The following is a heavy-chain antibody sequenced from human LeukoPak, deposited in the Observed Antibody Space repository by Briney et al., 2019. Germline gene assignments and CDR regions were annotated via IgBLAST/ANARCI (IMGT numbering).Heavy chain of an antibody. V-gene: IGHV4-59*08. CDR1: GGSISSYF. CDR2: VYHTGNT. CDR3: ASGDYGAGSPVMRY. D-gene: IGHD3-10*01. Sequence: NLSETLSLTCTVSGGSISSYFRSWIRQPPGKGLEWIGYVYHTGNTHCNPSLKSRVTISVDTSKNQFSLKLTSVTAADTAVYYCASGDYGAGSPVMRYWGHGTLVIVSS. J-gene: IGHJ4*01.